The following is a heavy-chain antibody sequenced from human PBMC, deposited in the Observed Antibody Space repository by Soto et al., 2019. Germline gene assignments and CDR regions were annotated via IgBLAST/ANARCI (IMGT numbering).Heavy chain of an antibody. V-gene: IGHV3-23*04. CDR2: ISGSGGST. CDR3: AKMRGSGWTNRDFDY. D-gene: IGHD6-19*01. CDR1: GFTFSSYA. J-gene: IGHJ4*02. Sequence: VQLVESGGGVVQPGRSLRLSCAASGFTFSSYAMSWVRQAPGKGLEWVSAISGSGGSTYYADSVKGRFTISRDNSKNTLYLQMNSLRAEDTAVYYCAKMRGSGWTNRDFDYWGQGTLVTVSS.